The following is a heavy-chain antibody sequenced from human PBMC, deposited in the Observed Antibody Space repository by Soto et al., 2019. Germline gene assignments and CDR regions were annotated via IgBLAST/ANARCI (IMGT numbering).Heavy chain of an antibody. Sequence: EVQLVESGGGVVRPGGSLRLSCAASGFTFEDHGMTWFRQVPGKWLEWVAEINWSGSSTSYADSVKGRFTISRDNAKNSLYLQMNSLRAEDTALYFCARDGGVAVAVDASDIWGQGTMVTVSS. D-gene: IGHD6-19*01. CDR2: INWSGSST. CDR1: GFTFEDHG. CDR3: ARDGGVAVAVDASDI. J-gene: IGHJ3*02. V-gene: IGHV3-20*04.